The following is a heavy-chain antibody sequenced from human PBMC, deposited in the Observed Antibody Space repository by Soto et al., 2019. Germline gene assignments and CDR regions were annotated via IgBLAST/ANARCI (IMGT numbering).Heavy chain of an antibody. Sequence: GSLRLSCAASGFSFGSYAMYWVRQPPGKGLEWVATVSYAGSIAYYSDSVKGRFTISRVNCMHTMYLQMKSLRAEDSALYYGVRDFEPPEGDYYYYGMDVWGQWTRVTV. CDR1: GFSFGSYA. CDR2: VSYAGSIA. V-gene: IGHV3-30*03. J-gene: IGHJ6*02. CDR3: VRDFEPPEGDYYYYGMDV. D-gene: IGHD3-9*01.